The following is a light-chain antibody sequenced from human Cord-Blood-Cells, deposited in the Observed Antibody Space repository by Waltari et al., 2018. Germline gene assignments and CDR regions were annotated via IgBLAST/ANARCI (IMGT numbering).Light chain of an antibody. CDR3: QQRSNWPLT. J-gene: IGKJ4*01. CDR1: QSVSSY. Sequence: EIVLTQSPAPLSLSPGERATLSCRASQSVSSYLAWYQQKPGQAPRLLIYDASSRATGIPARFSGSGSGTDFTLTISSREPEDFSVYYCQQRSNWPLTFGGGTKVEIK. CDR2: DAS. V-gene: IGKV3-11*01.